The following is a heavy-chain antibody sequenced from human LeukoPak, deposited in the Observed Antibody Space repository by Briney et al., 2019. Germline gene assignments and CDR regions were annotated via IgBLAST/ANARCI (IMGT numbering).Heavy chain of an antibody. CDR1: GASISSYY. D-gene: IGHD3-10*01. Sequence: SETLSLTCTISGASISSYYWSWIGQPPGKGLEWIGFVYYSGSTNYNPSLQSRVTISVDTSRNQFSLKVSSVTAADTAVYYCARHRISGTYKRDFDYWGQGILVTVSS. CDR2: VYYSGST. J-gene: IGHJ4*02. V-gene: IGHV4-59*08. CDR3: ARHRISGTYKRDFDY.